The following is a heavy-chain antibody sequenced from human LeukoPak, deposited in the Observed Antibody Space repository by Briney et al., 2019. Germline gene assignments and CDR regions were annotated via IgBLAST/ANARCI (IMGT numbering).Heavy chain of an antibody. V-gene: IGHV1-18*04. CDR1: GYTFTSYS. CDR3: ARGMSGYTEDPFDI. J-gene: IGHJ3*02. CDR2: ISAYNGNT. Sequence: ASVKVSCKASGYTFTSYSINWVRQAPGQGLEWMAWISAYNGNTNYAQKFQGRVTLTRDTSTSTAYMELRSLRSDDTAVYFCARGMSGYTEDPFDIWGQGTVVTVSS. D-gene: IGHD2-2*02.